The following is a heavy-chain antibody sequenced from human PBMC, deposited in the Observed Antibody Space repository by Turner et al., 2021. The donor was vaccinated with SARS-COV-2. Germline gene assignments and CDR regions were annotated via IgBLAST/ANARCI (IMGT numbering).Heavy chain of an antibody. CDR1: ETTLTKLA. J-gene: IGHJ3*01. CDR2: FDCENGET. D-gene: IGHD3-9*01. CDR3: AKLGVTESLFIIDAFDR. V-gene: IGHV1-24*01. Sequence: QVQVVQSGAEVKQTGASVKVSCKVPETTLTKLAIHWVRQSPGKGLDWMGGFDCENGETMNAQGFQGRLTLTADTSTNTSYMEMSSLRSEDTAIYYCAKLGVTESLFIIDAFDRWGQGTWVTVSS.